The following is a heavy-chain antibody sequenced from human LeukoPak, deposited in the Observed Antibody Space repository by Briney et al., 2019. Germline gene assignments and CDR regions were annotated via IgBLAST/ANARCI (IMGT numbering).Heavy chain of an antibody. Sequence: GESLKISCKGSCHSFTSYWIGWVRQMPGKGLEWMGIIYPGDSDTRYSPSFQGQVTISADKSISTAYMQWSSLKASDTAMYYCARHLSVNYDSSGYSTSGAFDIWGQGTMVTVSS. J-gene: IGHJ3*02. CDR3: ARHLSVNYDSSGYSTSGAFDI. V-gene: IGHV5-51*01. D-gene: IGHD3-22*01. CDR1: CHSFTSYW. CDR2: IYPGDSDT.